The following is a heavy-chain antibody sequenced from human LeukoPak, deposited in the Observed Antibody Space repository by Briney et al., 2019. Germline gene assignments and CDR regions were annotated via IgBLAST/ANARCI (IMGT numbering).Heavy chain of an antibody. J-gene: IGHJ4*02. CDR2: ISSSGSTI. V-gene: IGHV3-11*01. D-gene: IGHD3-22*01. Sequence: PGGSLRLSCAASGFTFRDYYMSWIRQAPGKGLEWVSYISSSGSTIYYADSVKGRFTISRDNAKNSLYLQMNSLRAEDTAVYYCARAYNYYDSSGYYYGPPDYWGQGTLVTVSS. CDR1: GFTFRDYY. CDR3: ARAYNYYDSSGYYYGPPDY.